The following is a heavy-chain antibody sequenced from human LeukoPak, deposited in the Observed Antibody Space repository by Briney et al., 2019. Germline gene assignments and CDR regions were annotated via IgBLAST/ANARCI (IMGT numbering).Heavy chain of an antibody. CDR2: INLGGTNK. CDR1: GFSFSTHW. J-gene: IGHJ4*02. Sequence: GGSLRLSCVASGFSFSTHWMHWVRQAPGKGLEWVATINLGGTNKYYVDAVKGRFSISRDDATSALHLQMNSRRVEDTAVYYCAGIDADWGQGTLVTVSS. D-gene: IGHD3-9*01. CDR3: AGIDAD. V-gene: IGHV3-7*03.